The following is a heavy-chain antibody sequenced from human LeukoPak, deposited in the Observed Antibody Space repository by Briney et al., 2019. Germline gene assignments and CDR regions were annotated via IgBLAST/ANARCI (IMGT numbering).Heavy chain of an antibody. CDR3: ARVDCSGGSCFSGFDY. CDR1: GFTFSSYA. V-gene: IGHV3-7*01. J-gene: IGHJ4*02. CDR2: IRPDGSEG. Sequence: PGGSLRLSCAASGFTFSSYAMSWVRQAPGKGLEGVANIRPDGSEGFYVDSLKGRFTISRDNAKNSLYLQMNSLRAEDTAVYYCARVDCSGGSCFSGFDYWGQGTLVTVSS. D-gene: IGHD2-15*01.